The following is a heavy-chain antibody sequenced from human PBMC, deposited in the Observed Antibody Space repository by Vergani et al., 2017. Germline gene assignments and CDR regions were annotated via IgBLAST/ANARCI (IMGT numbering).Heavy chain of an antibody. V-gene: IGHV3-21*06. Sequence: VQLVESGGGLVKPGGSLRLSCAASGFTFSDFSMSWVRQAPGKGLEWVAFIGSSGPYINHADSVKGRFIISRDNTNNSLFLQLRSLRAEDAAVYYGAKGAAAYTVTTTLDYWGQGTLVTVSS. CDR2: IGSSGPYI. CDR1: GFTFSDFS. CDR3: AKGAAAYTVTTTLDY. J-gene: IGHJ4*02. D-gene: IGHD4-11*01.